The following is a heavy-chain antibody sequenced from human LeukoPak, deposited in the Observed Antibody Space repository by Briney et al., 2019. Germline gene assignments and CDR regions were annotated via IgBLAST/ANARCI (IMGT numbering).Heavy chain of an antibody. CDR2: INWNGGST. CDR1: GFTFDDYG. D-gene: IGHD3-22*01. V-gene: IGHV3-20*04. CDR3: ARAGILGDSSGYYYEDY. J-gene: IGHJ4*02. Sequence: GGSLRLSCAASGFTFDDYGMSWVRHAPGKGLEWVSGINWNGGSTGYADSVKGRFTISRDNAKNPLYLQMNSLRAEDTALYYCARAGILGDSSGYYYEDYWGQGTLVTVSS.